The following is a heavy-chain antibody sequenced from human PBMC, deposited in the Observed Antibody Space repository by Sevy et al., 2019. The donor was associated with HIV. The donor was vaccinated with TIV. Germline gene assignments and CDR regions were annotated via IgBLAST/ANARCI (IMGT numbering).Heavy chain of an antibody. V-gene: IGHV3-15*01. CDR1: GFTFSSAW. CDR2: IKSEFDGGAI. D-gene: IGHD3-22*01. J-gene: IGHJ6*02. CDR3: ITDPAYRGYDEEVINYYFYGMDV. Sequence: GSLRLSWTASGFTFSSAWMSWVRQAPGKGLEWVGRIKSEFDGGAIDYAAPVKGRFSISREDSKTTVYLQMNSLKTDDTAVYYCITDPAYRGYDEEVINYYFYGMDVWGQGTTVTVSS.